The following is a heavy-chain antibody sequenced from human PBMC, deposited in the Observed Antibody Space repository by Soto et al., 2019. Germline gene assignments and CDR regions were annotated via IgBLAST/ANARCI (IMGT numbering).Heavy chain of an antibody. V-gene: IGHV3-53*01. Sequence: EVKLVESGGGSIQPGGSLRLSCAASGFAVSSKYMTWVRQAPGKGLEWVSVIYGGGTTYYADSVKGRFTISRDTSKNTLYLQMNSLRAEDTAVYYCVQTTGWPGFDFWGQGTLVTVSS. CDR3: VQTTGWPGFDF. J-gene: IGHJ4*02. D-gene: IGHD6-19*01. CDR1: GFAVSSKY. CDR2: IYGGGTT.